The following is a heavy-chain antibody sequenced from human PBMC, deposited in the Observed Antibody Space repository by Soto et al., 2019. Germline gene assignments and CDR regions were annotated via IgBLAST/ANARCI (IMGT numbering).Heavy chain of an antibody. CDR3: ARGDSQVSSVFDY. CDR1: GGPFPTGGYY. D-gene: IGHD3-16*01. V-gene: IGHV4-31*03. CDR2: IYYNGDT. Sequence: SETLSLTCTVSGGPFPTGGYYWSWIRQEPGKGLEWIGYIYYNGDTSCNPSLRSRVTISADTSKTQFSLRLSSVTSADTAVYYCARGDSQVSSVFDYWGQGMLVTVSS. J-gene: IGHJ4*02.